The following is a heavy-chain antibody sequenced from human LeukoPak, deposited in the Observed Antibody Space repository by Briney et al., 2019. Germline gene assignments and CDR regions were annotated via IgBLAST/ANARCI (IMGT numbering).Heavy chain of an antibody. D-gene: IGHD3-22*01. CDR3: ARDPYYDSSGYCEPHAFDI. CDR2: MNPNSGNT. Sequence: GASVKVSCKASGYTFTSYDINWVRQATGQGLEWMGWMNPNSGNTGYAQKFQGRVTMTRNTSISTAYMELSSLRSEDTAVYYCARDPYYDSSGYCEPHAFDIWGQGTMVTVSS. J-gene: IGHJ3*02. V-gene: IGHV1-8*01. CDR1: GYTFTSYD.